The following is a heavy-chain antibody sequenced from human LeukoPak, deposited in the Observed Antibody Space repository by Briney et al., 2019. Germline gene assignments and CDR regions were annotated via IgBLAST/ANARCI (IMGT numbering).Heavy chain of an antibody. J-gene: IGHJ4*02. CDR3: ARDLLGWELHYFDY. CDR2: ISGSSSYI. V-gene: IGHV3-21*01. D-gene: IGHD1-26*01. Sequence: GSLRLSCAASGFTFSDYYMSWVRQAPGKGLEWVSSISGSSSYIYYADSVKGRFSISRDNAKNSLYLQMNSLRAEDTAVYYCARDLLGWELHYFDYWGQGTLVTVSS. CDR1: GFTFSDYY.